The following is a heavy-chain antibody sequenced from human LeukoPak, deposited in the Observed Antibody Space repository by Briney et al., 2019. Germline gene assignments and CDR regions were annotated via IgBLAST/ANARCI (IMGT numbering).Heavy chain of an antibody. V-gene: IGHV3-48*01. Sequence: GGSLRPSCAASGFTFSTHTVAWVRQAPGKGLECLSYISGSTSVIYYADSVKGRFTISRDNAKNSLYLQMNSLKAEDTAVYYCARGLYYMDVWGKGTTVTVSS. CDR3: ARGLYYMDV. J-gene: IGHJ6*03. CDR2: ISGSTSVI. CDR1: GFTFSTHT.